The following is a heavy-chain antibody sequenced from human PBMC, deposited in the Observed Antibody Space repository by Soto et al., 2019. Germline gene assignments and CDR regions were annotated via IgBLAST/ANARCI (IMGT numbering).Heavy chain of an antibody. CDR1: GFTFSSYW. CDR2: IKQDGSEK. V-gene: IGHV3-7*01. CDR3: ARYRSWNDAYLGY. D-gene: IGHD1-1*01. J-gene: IGHJ4*02. Sequence: EVQLVESGGGLVQPGGSLRLSCAASGFTFSSYWMSWVRQAPGKGLEWVANIKQDGSEKYYVDSVKGRFTISRDNAKNSLYLQMNSLRAEDTAVYYCARYRSWNDAYLGYWGQGTLVTVSS.